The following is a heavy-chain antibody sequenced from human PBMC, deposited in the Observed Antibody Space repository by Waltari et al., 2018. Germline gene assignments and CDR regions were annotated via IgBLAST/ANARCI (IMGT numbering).Heavy chain of an antibody. CDR3: ARIVGGDPDYYFDY. Sequence: QVQLVQSGAEVKKPGASVKVSCKASGYTFTSYAMHWVRQAPGQRLEWMGWINAGNGNTKYSQKFQGRVTITRDTSASTAYMELSSLRSEDTAVYYCARIVGGDPDYYFDYWGQGTLVTVSS. J-gene: IGHJ4*02. CDR1: GYTFTSYA. CDR2: INAGNGNT. V-gene: IGHV1-3*01. D-gene: IGHD4-17*01.